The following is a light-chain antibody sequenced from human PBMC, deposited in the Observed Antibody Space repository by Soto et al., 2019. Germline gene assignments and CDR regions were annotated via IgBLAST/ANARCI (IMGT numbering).Light chain of an antibody. CDR2: DAS. V-gene: IGKV3-11*01. J-gene: IGKJ1*01. CDR1: QSVSSY. CDR3: QQRSNWPRT. Sequence: EIVLTQSPGTLSLSRVERATLSCRASQSVSSYLAWYQQKPGQAPRLLIYDASNRATGIPARFSGSGSGTDFTLTISSLEPEDFAVYYRQQRSNWPRTLGQGTKVEIK.